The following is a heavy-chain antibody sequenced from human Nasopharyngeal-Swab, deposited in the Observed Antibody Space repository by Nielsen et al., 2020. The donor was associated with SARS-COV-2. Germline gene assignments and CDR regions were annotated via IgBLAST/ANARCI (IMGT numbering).Heavy chain of an antibody. V-gene: IGHV4-4*02. D-gene: IGHD3-22*01. Sequence: WIRQPPGKGLEWIGEIYHSGSTNYNPSLKSRVTISVDKSNNQFSLKLSSVTAADTAVYYCARVSGNSLYYYDSSGYYYWGQGTLVTVSS. CDR2: IYHSGST. J-gene: IGHJ4*02. CDR3: ARVSGNSLYYYDSSGYYY.